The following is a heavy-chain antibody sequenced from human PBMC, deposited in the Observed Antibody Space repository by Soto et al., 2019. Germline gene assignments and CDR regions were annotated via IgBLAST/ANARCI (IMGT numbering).Heavy chain of an antibody. D-gene: IGHD3-16*01. CDR1: GGSISSGGYY. CDR2: IYYSGST. CDR3: ARDRPMITFGGDPEGAFDI. V-gene: IGHV4-31*01. Sequence: QVQLQESGPGLVKPSQTLSLTCTVSGGSISSGGYYWSWIRQHPGKGLEWIGYIYYSGSTYYNPSLTSLVTISVDTSKNQYSLKLSSVTAADMAVYYCARDRPMITFGGDPEGAFDIWGQGTMVTVSS. J-gene: IGHJ3*02.